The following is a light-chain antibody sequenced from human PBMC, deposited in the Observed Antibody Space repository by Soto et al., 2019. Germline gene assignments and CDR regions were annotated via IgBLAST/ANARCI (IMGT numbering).Light chain of an antibody. CDR2: EGT. Sequence: QPALTQPASVSGFLGQSITMSCTGSSSDVGTFNLVSWFQQHPGKAPKLLIFEGTKRPSGVSDRFSGSKSGNTASLTIPGLQAEDEADYHCCSYAGTRTSWVFGTGTKVTVL. J-gene: IGLJ1*01. CDR1: SSDVGTFNL. V-gene: IGLV2-23*01. CDR3: CSYAGTRTSWV.